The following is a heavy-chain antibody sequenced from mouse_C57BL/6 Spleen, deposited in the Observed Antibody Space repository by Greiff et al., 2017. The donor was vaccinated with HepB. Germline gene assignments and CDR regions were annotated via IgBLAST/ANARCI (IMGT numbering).Heavy chain of an antibody. J-gene: IGHJ3*01. V-gene: IGHV1-69*01. D-gene: IGHD1-1*01. CDR2: IDPSDSYT. Sequence: VQLQQSGAELVMPGASVKLSCKASGYTFTSYWMHWVKQRPGQGLEWIGEIDPSDSYTNYNQKFKGKSTLTVDKSSSTAYMQLSSLTSEDSAVYYCAGGLYYGSSPFAYWGQGTLVTVSA. CDR1: GYTFTSYW. CDR3: AGGLYYGSSPFAY.